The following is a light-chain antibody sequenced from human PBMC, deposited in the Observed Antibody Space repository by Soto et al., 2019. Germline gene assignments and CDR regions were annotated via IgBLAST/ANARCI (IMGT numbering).Light chain of an antibody. Sequence: QSVLTQPPSVSGAPGQRVTISCTGSSSNIGSSYACWCQPLPGTATKLLMYNNNRRRSGGPDRGSGSKSGTSAPLGVSGLRSEDEADYDCAAWDDSVSCYVFGTGTKVTVL. CDR3: AAWDDSVSCYV. CDR2: NNN. J-gene: IGLJ1*01. CDR1: SSNIGSSY. V-gene: IGLV1-47*02.